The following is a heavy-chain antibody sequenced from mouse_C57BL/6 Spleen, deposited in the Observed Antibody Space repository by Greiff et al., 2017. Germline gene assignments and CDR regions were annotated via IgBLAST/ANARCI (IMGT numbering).Heavy chain of an antibody. D-gene: IGHD1-1*01. V-gene: IGHV1-9*01. CDR3: ASGHYYGSSPGYYAMDY. Sequence: QVQLQQSGAELMKPGASVKLSCKATGYTFTGYWIEWVKQRPGHGLEWIGEILPGSGSTNYNEKFKGKATFTADTSSNTAYMQLSSLTTEDSAIYYWASGHYYGSSPGYYAMDYWGQGTSVTVSS. CDR2: ILPGSGST. CDR1: GYTFTGYW. J-gene: IGHJ4*01.